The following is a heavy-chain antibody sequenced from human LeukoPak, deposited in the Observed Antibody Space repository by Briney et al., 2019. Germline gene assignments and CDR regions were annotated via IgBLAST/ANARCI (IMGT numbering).Heavy chain of an antibody. Sequence: PGGPLRLSCVASGFGFSSYSMNWVRQAPGKGLEWISYISSSSSTIYYADSVKGRFTLSRDNAKNSLYLQMSSLRDEDTAMYYCARQTRGIDYWGQGTLVTVSS. CDR2: ISSSSSTI. D-gene: IGHD3-16*01. CDR1: GFGFSSYS. J-gene: IGHJ4*02. CDR3: ARQTRGIDY. V-gene: IGHV3-48*02.